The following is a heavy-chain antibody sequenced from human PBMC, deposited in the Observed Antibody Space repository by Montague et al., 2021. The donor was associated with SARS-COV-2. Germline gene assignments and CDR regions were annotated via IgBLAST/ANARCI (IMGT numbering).Heavy chain of an antibody. J-gene: IGHJ5*02. CDR2: IYYSGST. CDR1: GGSISSGGYC. Sequence: TLSLTCTVSGGSISSGGYCWSWLRQRPGKGLEWFGYIYYSGSTYYNPSLKSRLTISMATSKNPFYLKLNSATAADTAMYYCARAFVVVPTTRNSFDPWGQGTLVTVSS. CDR3: ARAFVVVPTTRNSFDP. V-gene: IGHV4-31*03. D-gene: IGHD2-2*01.